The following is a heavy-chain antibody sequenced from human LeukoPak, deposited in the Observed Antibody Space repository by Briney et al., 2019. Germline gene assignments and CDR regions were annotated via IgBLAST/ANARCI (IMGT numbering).Heavy chain of an antibody. V-gene: IGHV4-31*03. CDR1: GASISSGGYY. J-gene: IGHJ5*02. CDR3: GRGSAIWFDP. CDR2: IYYSGST. Sequence: SQTLSLTCTVSGASISSGGYYWSWIRQHPGKGLEWIGYIYYSGSTYYNPSLKSRVTISVDKSKSQFSLKVRSATAADTAVYYCGRGSAIWFDPWGQGTLVTVSS. D-gene: IGHD2-2*01.